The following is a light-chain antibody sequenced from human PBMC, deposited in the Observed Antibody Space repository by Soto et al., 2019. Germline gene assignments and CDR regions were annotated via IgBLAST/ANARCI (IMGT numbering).Light chain of an antibody. CDR1: SSDVGGYNY. Sequence: QSALTQPASVFGSPGQSITISCTGTSSDVGGYNYVSWYQQYPGKAPKLMIYEVSNRPSGVSTRFSGSKSGNTASLTISGLQTEDEADYYCSSYTSGSTYVFGTGTKVTV. CDR2: EVS. CDR3: SSYTSGSTYV. V-gene: IGLV2-14*01. J-gene: IGLJ1*01.